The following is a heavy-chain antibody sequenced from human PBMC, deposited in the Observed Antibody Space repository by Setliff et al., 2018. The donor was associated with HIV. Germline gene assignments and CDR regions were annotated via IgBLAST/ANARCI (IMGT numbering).Heavy chain of an antibody. CDR2: IIPMSGVP. Sequence: SVKVSCKASGGNFRSYGISWVRQAPGQGLEWMGGIIPMSGVPKYAQKFQGRVTITADKSTSTAYMELSSLRSEDTAVYYCAKNPGRSGYYDWGQGTLVTVSS. CDR1: GGNFRSYG. CDR3: AKNPGRSGYYD. D-gene: IGHD3-22*01. J-gene: IGHJ4*02. V-gene: IGHV1-69*10.